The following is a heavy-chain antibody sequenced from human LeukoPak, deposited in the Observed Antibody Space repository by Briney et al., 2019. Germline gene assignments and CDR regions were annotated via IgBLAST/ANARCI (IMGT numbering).Heavy chain of an antibody. J-gene: IGHJ4*02. CDR3: TTDLGTYYHGSQRLIPIDY. CDR2: IKSKTDGETT. V-gene: IGHV3-15*01. Sequence: PGGSLRLTCVDSGFTFTNAWMSWVRQAPGKGLEWIGRIKSKTDGETTNYAEPVRGRFTISRDDSKSAVYLQMNSLKIEDTAVYYCTTDLGTYYHGSQRLIPIDYWGQGTLVTVSS. D-gene: IGHD3-10*01. CDR1: GFTFTNAW.